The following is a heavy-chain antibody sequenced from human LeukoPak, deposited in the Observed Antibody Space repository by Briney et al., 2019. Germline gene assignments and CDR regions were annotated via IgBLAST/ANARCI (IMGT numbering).Heavy chain of an antibody. V-gene: IGHV4-59*01. CDR2: IYYNGST. CDR3: ARGYYDILTIYYYDHYYYYYMDV. Sequence: SETLSLTCAVYGGSFSGYYWNWIRQPPGKGLEWIGYIYYNGSTNYNPSLKSRVTISVDTPKNQFSLKLRSVTTADTAVYYCARGYYDILTIYYYDHYYYYYMDVWGKGTTVTVSS. D-gene: IGHD3-9*01. J-gene: IGHJ6*03. CDR1: GGSFSGYY.